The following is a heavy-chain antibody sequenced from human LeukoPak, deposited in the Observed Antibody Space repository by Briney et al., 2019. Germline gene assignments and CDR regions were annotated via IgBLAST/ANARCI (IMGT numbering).Heavy chain of an antibody. J-gene: IGHJ3*02. CDR1: GFTFSSYA. CDR2: ISGSGGST. CDR3: AKCNDFWSGYPEVGAFDI. D-gene: IGHD3-3*01. V-gene: IGHV3-23*01. Sequence: PGGSLRLSCAASGFTFSSYAMSWVRQAPGKGLEWVSAISGSGGSTYYADSVKGRFTISRDNSKNTLYLQMNSLRAEDTAVYYCAKCNDFWSGYPEVGAFDIWGQGTMVTVSS.